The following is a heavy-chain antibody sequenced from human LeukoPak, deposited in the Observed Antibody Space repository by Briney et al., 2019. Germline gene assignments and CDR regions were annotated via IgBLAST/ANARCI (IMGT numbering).Heavy chain of an antibody. J-gene: IGHJ4*02. Sequence: PSETLSLTCTVSGGSISSYYWSWIRQPPGKGLEWIGYIYYSVTTIYNPSLKSRVTMSLDTSKNQFSLKLSSVTAADTAVYYCARDHDRQSSGYYPFGYWGQGTLVTVSS. CDR1: GGSISSYY. V-gene: IGHV4-59*12. CDR3: ARDHDRQSSGYYPFGY. CDR2: IYYSVTT. D-gene: IGHD3-22*01.